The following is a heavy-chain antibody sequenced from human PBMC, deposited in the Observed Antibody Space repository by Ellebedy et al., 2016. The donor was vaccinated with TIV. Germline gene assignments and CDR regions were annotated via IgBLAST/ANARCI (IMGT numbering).Heavy chain of an antibody. D-gene: IGHD3-10*01. V-gene: IGHV4-39*01. CDR3: ARHVYGSGSYPIDY. CDR2: IYYSGST. J-gene: IGHJ4*02. Sequence: MPSETLSLTCTVSFGSIRSSSYYWGWLRPPPGKGLEWIGSIYYSGSTYYNPSLKSRVTISVDTSKNQFSLKLSSVTAADTAVYYCARHVYGSGSYPIDYWGQGTLVTVSS. CDR1: FGSIRSSSYY.